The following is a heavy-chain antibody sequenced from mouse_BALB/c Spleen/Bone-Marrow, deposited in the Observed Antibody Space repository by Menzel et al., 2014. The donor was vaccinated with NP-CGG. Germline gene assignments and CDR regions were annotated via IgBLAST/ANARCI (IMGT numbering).Heavy chain of an antibody. D-gene: IGHD3-2*02. J-gene: IGHJ2*01. V-gene: IGHV5-6-3*01. Sequence: EVKLQESGGGLVQPGGSLELSCAASGFTFSNYGMSWVRQTPDKRLELVATIHSNGGITYYPDSVKGRFTISRDNAKNTLYLQMTSLKSEDTAMYYCAKNQEAFDYWGQGTTLTVSS. CDR2: IHSNGGIT. CDR1: GFTFSNYG. CDR3: AKNQEAFDY.